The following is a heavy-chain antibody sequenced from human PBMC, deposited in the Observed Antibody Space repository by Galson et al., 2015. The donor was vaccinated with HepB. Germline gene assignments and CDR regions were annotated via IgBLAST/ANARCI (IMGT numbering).Heavy chain of an antibody. J-gene: IGHJ5*02. CDR1: GFPFTSYG. V-gene: IGHV1-18*04. D-gene: IGHD3-22*01. CDR3: ARDGPRPDGSGANRFFRGGYDP. Sequence: SVKVSCKASGFPFTSYGFSWVRQAPGQGLEWMGWISAYTGDTEYAQNFQDRVTLTTDPSTTTAYMEMRSLRSDDTAVFFCARDGPRPDGSGANRFFRGGYDPWGQGTLVIVSS. CDR2: ISAYTGDT.